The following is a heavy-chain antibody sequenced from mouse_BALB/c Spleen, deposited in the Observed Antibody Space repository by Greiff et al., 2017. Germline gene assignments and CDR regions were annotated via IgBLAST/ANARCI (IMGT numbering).Heavy chain of an antibody. CDR1: GFTFSSFG. Sequence: EVHLVESGGGLVQPGGSRKLSCAASGFTFSSFGMHWVRQAPEKGLEWVAYISSGSSTIYYADTVKGRFTISRDNPKNTLFLQMTSLRSEDTAMYYCARSLYGSSPYYAMDCWGQGTSVTVSS. J-gene: IGHJ4*01. CDR3: ARSLYGSSPYYAMDC. V-gene: IGHV5-17*02. CDR2: ISSGSSTI. D-gene: IGHD1-1*01.